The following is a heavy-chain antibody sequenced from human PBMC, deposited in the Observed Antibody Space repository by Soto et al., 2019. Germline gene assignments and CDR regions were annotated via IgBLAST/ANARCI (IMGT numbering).Heavy chain of an antibody. D-gene: IGHD3-10*01. CDR1: GYTFTSYE. Sequence: QVQLVQSGAEVKKPGASVKVSCKASGYTFTSYEINWVRQATGQGLEWMGWMNPNSGDKGYAQKFQGRVTMTRYTSRSTAYMELSSLRSEDTAVYYCAGGELLWFGELLRWGQGTLVTVSS. V-gene: IGHV1-8*01. CDR3: AGGELLWFGELLR. CDR2: MNPNSGDK. J-gene: IGHJ4*02.